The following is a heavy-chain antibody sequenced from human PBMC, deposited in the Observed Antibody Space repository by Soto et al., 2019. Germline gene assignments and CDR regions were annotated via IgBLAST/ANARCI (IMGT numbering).Heavy chain of an antibody. CDR3: ARLGDYYPAFDY. J-gene: IGHJ4*01. CDR2: IYYTGTT. V-gene: IGHV4-59*12. Sequence: QVQLQESGPGLVKPSETLSLTCTVSGSPISSYYWSWFRQSPGQGLVWVGYIYYTGTTPYSPSLNRRLTISVDASKSQLSLSLRSVTAADTAVYYCARLGDYYPAFDYWGHGALVTVSS. CDR1: GSPISSYY. D-gene: IGHD3-22*01.